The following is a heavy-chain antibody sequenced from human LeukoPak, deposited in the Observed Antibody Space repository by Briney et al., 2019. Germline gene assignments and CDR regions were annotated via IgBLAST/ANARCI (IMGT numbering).Heavy chain of an antibody. D-gene: IGHD3-22*01. J-gene: IGHJ4*02. V-gene: IGHV1-3*01. Sequence: GASVKVSCKASGYTFTSYAMHWVRQAPGQRLEWMGWINAGNGNTKYSQKFQGRVTITRDTSASTAYMELSSLRAEDTAVYYCARGYYYDSSGYYQLDYWGQGTLVTVSS. CDR1: GYTFTSYA. CDR2: INAGNGNT. CDR3: ARGYYYDSSGYYQLDY.